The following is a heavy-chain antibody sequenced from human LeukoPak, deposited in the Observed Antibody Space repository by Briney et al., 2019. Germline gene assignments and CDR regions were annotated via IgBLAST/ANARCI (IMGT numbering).Heavy chain of an antibody. J-gene: IGHJ4*02. CDR3: ARDTAVWDY. CDR1: GFTFSSHW. Sequence: GGSLRLSCAASGFTFSSHWMSWVRQAPGKGLEWVANIKQDGSEKYYVDSLKGQFTISRDNAKNSLYLQMNSLRAEDTAVYYCARDTAVWDYWGQGTLVTVSS. CDR2: IKQDGSEK. V-gene: IGHV3-7*01.